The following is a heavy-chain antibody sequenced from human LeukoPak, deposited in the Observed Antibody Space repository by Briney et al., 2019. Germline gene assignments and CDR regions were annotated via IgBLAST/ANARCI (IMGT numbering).Heavy chain of an antibody. CDR2: ISGSGGST. J-gene: IGHJ4*02. V-gene: IGHV3-23*01. Sequence: GGSLRLSCAASGFTFSSYAMSWVRQAPGKGLEWVSAISGSGGSTYYADSVKGRFTISRDNSKNTLYLRMNSLRAEDTAVYYCAKDLRLWLVHDEFDYWGQGTLVTVSS. D-gene: IGHD6-19*01. CDR3: AKDLRLWLVHDEFDY. CDR1: GFTFSSYA.